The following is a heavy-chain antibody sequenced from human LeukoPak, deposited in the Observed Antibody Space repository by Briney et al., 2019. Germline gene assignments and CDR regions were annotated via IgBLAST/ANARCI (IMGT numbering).Heavy chain of an antibody. J-gene: IGHJ4*02. Sequence: GGSLRLSCAASGFTFSNCAMSWVRQAPGKGLEWVAVISYDGSNKYYADSVKGRFTISRDNSKNTLYLQMNSLRAEDTAVYYCAKGRAGMATIAGIDYWGQGTLVTVSS. CDR3: AKGRAGMATIAGIDY. CDR1: GFTFSNCA. CDR2: ISYDGSNK. V-gene: IGHV3-30*18. D-gene: IGHD5-24*01.